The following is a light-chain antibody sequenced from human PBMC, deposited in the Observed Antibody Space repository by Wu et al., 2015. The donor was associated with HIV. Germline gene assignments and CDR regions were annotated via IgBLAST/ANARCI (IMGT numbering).Light chain of an antibody. CDR3: QQYYNYPRT. V-gene: IGKV1-8*01. Sequence: AIRMTQSPSSLYASTGDRVTITCRASQDISSYLAWYQQKPGKAPKLLIYGASTLQSGVPSRFSGSGAGTDFTLTISCLQSEDFATYYCQQYYNYPRTFGQGTRVEI. J-gene: IGKJ1*01. CDR1: QDISSY. CDR2: GAS.